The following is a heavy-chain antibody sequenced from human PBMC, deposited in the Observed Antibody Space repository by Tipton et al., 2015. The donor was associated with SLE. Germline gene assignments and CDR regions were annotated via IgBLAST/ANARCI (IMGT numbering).Heavy chain of an antibody. CDR3: ARRKYYYMDV. Sequence: TLSLTCTVSGGSISSYYWSWIRQPAGKGLEWIGRIYTSGSTNYNPSLKSRVTMSVDTSKNQFSLKLNLVTAADTAIYYCARRKYYYMDVWGKGATVTVSS. J-gene: IGHJ6*03. CDR2: IYTSGST. CDR1: GGSISSYY. V-gene: IGHV4-4*07.